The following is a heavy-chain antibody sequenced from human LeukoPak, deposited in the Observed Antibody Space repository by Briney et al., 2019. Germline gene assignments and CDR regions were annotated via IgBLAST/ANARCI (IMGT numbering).Heavy chain of an antibody. D-gene: IGHD2-15*01. CDR2: IIPILGIA. CDR1: GYTFTSYG. CDR3: AIYCGSCYPLIDY. Sequence: ASVKVSCKASGYTFTSYGISWVRQAPGQGLEWMGRIIPILGIANYAQKFQGRVTFTRNTSISTAYMELNNLRSDDTAVYYCAIYCGSCYPLIDYWGQGTLVTVSS. V-gene: IGHV1-69*04. J-gene: IGHJ4*02.